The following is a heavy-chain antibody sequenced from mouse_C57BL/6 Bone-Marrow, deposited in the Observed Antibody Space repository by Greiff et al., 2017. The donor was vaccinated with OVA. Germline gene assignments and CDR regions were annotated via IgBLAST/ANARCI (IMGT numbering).Heavy chain of an antibody. CDR3: ASYGSSYVNWYFDV. D-gene: IGHD1-1*01. CDR1: GYTFTGYW. J-gene: IGHJ1*03. Sequence: QVQLKQSGAELMKPGASVKLSCKATGYTFTGYWIEWVKQRPGHGLEWIGEILPGSGSTNYNEKFKGKATFTADTSSNTAYMQLSSLTTEDSASYYCASYGSSYVNWYFDVWGTGTTVTVSS. V-gene: IGHV1-9*01. CDR2: ILPGSGST.